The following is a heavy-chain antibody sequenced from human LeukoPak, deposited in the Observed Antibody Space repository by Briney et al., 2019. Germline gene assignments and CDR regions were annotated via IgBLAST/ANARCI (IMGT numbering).Heavy chain of an antibody. CDR2: ISAYNGNT. D-gene: IGHD3-9*01. CDR3: ATTKLLRYFDWSPDYMDV. V-gene: IGHV1-18*01. J-gene: IGHJ6*03. Sequence: EASVKVSFKASGYTFTSYGISWVRQAPGQGLEWMGWISAYNGNTNDAQKLQGRVTMTTDTSTSTDYMELRSLKSDDTAVYYCATTKLLRYFDWSPDYMDVWGKGTTVTVSS. CDR1: GYTFTSYG.